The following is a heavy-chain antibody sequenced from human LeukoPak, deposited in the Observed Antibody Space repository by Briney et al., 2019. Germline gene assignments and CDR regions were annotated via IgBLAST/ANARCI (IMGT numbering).Heavy chain of an antibody. J-gene: IGHJ4*02. CDR2: IFYNGKT. V-gene: IGHV4-61*08. CDR1: GASFRSGGQY. Sequence: SETLSLTCTLSGASFRSGGQYWGWIRQTPGKGLEWIGDIFYNGKTNYNPSLKSRVTISLDTSRSQFSLRLSSVTASDTGVYYCARIFDVWGPGTLVTVSS. CDR3: ARIFDV.